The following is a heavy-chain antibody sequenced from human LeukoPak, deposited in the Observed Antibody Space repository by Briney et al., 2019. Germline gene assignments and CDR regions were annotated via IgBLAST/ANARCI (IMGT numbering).Heavy chain of an antibody. CDR3: ARDRVMNWFDP. CDR1: GYTLTSYG. CDR2: ISAYNGNT. J-gene: IGHJ5*02. V-gene: IGHV1-18*01. D-gene: IGHD2-21*01. Sequence: ASVKVSCKASGYTLTSYGISWLRQAPGQGLEWMGWISAYNGNTNYAQKLQGRVTMTTDTSTSTAYMELRSLRSDDTAVYYCARDRVMNWFDPWGQGTLVTVSS.